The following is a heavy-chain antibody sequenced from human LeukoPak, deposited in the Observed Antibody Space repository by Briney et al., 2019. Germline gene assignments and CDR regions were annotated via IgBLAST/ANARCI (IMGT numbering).Heavy chain of an antibody. Sequence: PGGSLRLSCAASGFTFSSYWMHWVRQAPGKVLVWVSRINSDGSSTNYADSVKGRFTISRDNAKNTLYLQINSLRAEDTAVCYCASPIAVAGPYYFDYWGQGTLVTVSS. CDR3: ASPIAVAGPYYFDY. D-gene: IGHD6-19*01. CDR1: GFTFSSYW. V-gene: IGHV3-74*01. J-gene: IGHJ4*02. CDR2: INSDGSST.